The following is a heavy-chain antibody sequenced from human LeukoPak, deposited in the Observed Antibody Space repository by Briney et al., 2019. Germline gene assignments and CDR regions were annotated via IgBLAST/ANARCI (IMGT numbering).Heavy chain of an antibody. J-gene: IGHJ4*02. CDR2: IYHSGST. V-gene: IGHV4-38-2*01. Sequence: SETLSLTCAVSGYSISSGYYWGWIRQPPGKGLEWIGSIYHSGSTYYNPSLKSRVTISVDTSKNQFSLKVDSVTAADTAVYYCARHDMDVAGGGLDYFDYWGQGTLVTVSS. D-gene: IGHD3-9*01. CDR1: GYSISSGYY. CDR3: ARHDMDVAGGGLDYFDY.